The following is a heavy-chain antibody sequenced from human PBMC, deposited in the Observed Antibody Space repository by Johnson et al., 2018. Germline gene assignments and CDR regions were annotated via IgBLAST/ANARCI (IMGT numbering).Heavy chain of an antibody. CDR3: AKDHFRGAYFQH. D-gene: IGHD3-10*01. J-gene: IGHJ1*01. V-gene: IGHV3-23*01. Sequence: VQLQQSGGGVVQXGRSLRLSCAASGFTFSNFAMHWVRQAPGMNPEYVSAISGSGGSTYYADSVKGRFTISRDNSKNTLYLQMNSLRAEDTAVYYCAKDHFRGAYFQHWGQGTLVTVSS. CDR1: GFTFSNFA. CDR2: ISGSGGST.